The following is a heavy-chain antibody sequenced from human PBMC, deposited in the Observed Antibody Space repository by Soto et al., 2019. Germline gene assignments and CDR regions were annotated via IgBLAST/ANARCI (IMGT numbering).Heavy chain of an antibody. V-gene: IGHV4-30-4*01. CDR3: ARVRERGLLWFGEFQPYYNGMDV. CDR2: IYYSGST. CDR1: GGSISSGDYY. Sequence: SETLSLTCNVFGGSISSGDYYWSWIRQPPGKGLEWIWYIYYSGSTYYNPSLKSRVTISVDTSKNQFSLKLSSVTAADTAVYYCARVRERGLLWFGEFQPYYNGMDVWGQGTTVTVSS. J-gene: IGHJ6*02. D-gene: IGHD3-10*01.